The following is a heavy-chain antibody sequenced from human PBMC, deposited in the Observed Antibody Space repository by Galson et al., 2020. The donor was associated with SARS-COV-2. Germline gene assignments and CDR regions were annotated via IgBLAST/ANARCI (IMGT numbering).Heavy chain of an antibody. Sequence: QTLSLTCGISGDSVSSNTAAWHWIRQSPSSGLEWLGRTYYRSKWNNDYAVSVKSRITINPDTSKNQFSLQLNSVTPEDTAVYYCARSDSIVGSSRNFDNWGQGTQVTVSS. CDR2: TYYRSKWNN. J-gene: IGHJ4*02. CDR3: ARSDSIVGSSRNFDN. CDR1: GDSVSSNTAA. D-gene: IGHD1-26*01. V-gene: IGHV6-1*01.